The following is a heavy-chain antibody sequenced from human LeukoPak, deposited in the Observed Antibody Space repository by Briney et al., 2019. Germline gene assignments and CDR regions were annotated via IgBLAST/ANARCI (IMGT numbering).Heavy chain of an antibody. CDR1: GFTFSSYW. D-gene: IGHD4-17*01. V-gene: IGHV3-74*01. Sequence: GGSLRLSCAASGFTFSSYWMHWVRQAPGKGLVWVSRINSDGSSTSYADSVKGRFTISRDNAKNTLYLQLNSLRAEDTAVYYCASPRSTVTRGAFDIWGQGTMVTVSS. CDR2: INSDGSST. J-gene: IGHJ3*02. CDR3: ASPRSTVTRGAFDI.